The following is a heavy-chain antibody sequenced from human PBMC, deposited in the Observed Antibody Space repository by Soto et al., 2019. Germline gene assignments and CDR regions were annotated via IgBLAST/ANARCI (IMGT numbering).Heavy chain of an antibody. D-gene: IGHD3-9*01. CDR2: IYYSGTA. CDR1: GDSISSGRYY. CDR3: ARGFSTDFDWFQNNWFDP. Sequence: SETLSLTCSVSGDSISSGRYYWSWIRQHPEKGLEWIGYIYYSGTAQYSPSFKSRIIMSVDTSKSQFSLKMTSLTAADTAIYYCARGFSTDFDWFQNNWFDPWGQGTRVTVSS. V-gene: IGHV4-31*03. J-gene: IGHJ5*02.